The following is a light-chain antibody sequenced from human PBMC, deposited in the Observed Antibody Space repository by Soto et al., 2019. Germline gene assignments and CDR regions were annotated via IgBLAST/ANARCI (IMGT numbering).Light chain of an antibody. Sequence: EIMMTQSPATLSVSPGERATLSCRASQSFSSDLAWYEQKPGQAPRLLIYGAFTRVTGVPARFSGSGAETEFSLTISSLQSEDFAVYYCQQYNNWPPWTFGGGTKVEIK. CDR1: QSFSSD. J-gene: IGKJ1*01. CDR3: QQYNNWPPWT. CDR2: GAF. V-gene: IGKV3-15*01.